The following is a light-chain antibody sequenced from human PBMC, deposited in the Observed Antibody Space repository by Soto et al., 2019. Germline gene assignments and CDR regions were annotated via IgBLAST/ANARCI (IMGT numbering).Light chain of an antibody. J-gene: IGKJ1*01. CDR3: QQYNSSPRT. CDR1: QSINTN. Sequence: EIVMTQSPGTLSLSPGERATLSCRASQSINTNLAWYQQSPGRAPRLLIYHASTRATGIPARFSGSGSGTEFTLTISSLEPEDFAVYYCQQYNSSPRTFGQGTKVDIK. CDR2: HAS. V-gene: IGKV3-15*01.